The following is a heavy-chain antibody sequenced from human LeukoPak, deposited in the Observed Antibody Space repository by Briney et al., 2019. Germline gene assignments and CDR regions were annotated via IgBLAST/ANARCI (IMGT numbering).Heavy chain of an antibody. J-gene: IGHJ5*02. CDR2: INSDGSSI. V-gene: IGHV3-74*01. CDR1: GFTFGNYW. CDR3: AAGWFGELPNWFDP. D-gene: IGHD3-10*01. Sequence: GGSLRLSCAASGFTFGNYWMHWVRQAPGEGLVWVSRINSDGSSISYADSVKGRFTISRDNSKNTLYLQMNSLRAEDTAVYNCAAGWFGELPNWFDPWGQGTLVTVSS.